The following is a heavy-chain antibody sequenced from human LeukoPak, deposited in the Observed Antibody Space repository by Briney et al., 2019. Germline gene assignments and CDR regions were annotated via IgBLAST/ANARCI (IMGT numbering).Heavy chain of an antibody. CDR1: GYTFTSYY. D-gene: IGHD3-22*01. CDR3: ARVGFGYYYDSSGYTPFDY. V-gene: IGHV1-46*01. J-gene: IGHJ4*02. Sequence: GASVKVSCKASGYTFTSYYMHWVRQAPGQGLEWMGIINPSGGSTSYAQKFQGRVTMTRDTSTSTVYMELSSLRSEDTAVYYCARVGFGYYYDSSGYTPFDYRGQGTLVTVSS. CDR2: INPSGGST.